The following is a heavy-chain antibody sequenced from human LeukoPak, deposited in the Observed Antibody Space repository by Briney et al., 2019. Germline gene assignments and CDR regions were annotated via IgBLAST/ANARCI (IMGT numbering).Heavy chain of an antibody. CDR1: GFTFSSYE. CDR3: AREETYYDGSGYSHCYFDY. J-gene: IGHJ4*02. D-gene: IGHD3-22*01. CDR2: ISSSGSII. Sequence: GSLRLSCAASGFTFSSYEMNWVRQAPGKGLEWVSYISSSGSIIYYADSMKGRFTISRDNAKNSLYLQMNSLRAEDTAVYYCAREETYYDGSGYSHCYFDYWGQGTLVAVSS. V-gene: IGHV3-48*03.